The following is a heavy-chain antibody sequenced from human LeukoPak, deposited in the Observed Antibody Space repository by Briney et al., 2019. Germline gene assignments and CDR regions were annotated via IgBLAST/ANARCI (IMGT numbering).Heavy chain of an antibody. D-gene: IGHD2-21*01. CDR1: GGSISSGGYY. Sequence: PSETLSLTCTVSGGSISSGGYYWSWIRQPPGKGLEWIGYIYHSGSTYYNPSLKSRVTISVDRSKNQFSLKLSSVTAADTAVYYCARSGAYCGGDCYPDAFDIWGQGTMVTVSS. J-gene: IGHJ3*02. CDR2: IYHSGST. CDR3: ARSGAYCGGDCYPDAFDI. V-gene: IGHV4-30-2*01.